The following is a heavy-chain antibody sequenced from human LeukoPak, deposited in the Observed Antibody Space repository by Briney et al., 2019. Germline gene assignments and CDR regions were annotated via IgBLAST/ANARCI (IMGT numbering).Heavy chain of an antibody. J-gene: IGHJ4*01. V-gene: IGHV4-4*09. CDR3: ARYVALSGGYIDY. D-gene: IGHD2-15*01. Sequence: SETLSLTCSVSGDSISSYYWNWIRQPPGKGLEWIGYISSSGHTDYNPSLKSRVTISVDTSKNQFSLNLRSVTAADTAVYYCARYVALSGGYIDYWGQGILVTVSS. CDR1: GDSISSYY. CDR2: ISSSGHT.